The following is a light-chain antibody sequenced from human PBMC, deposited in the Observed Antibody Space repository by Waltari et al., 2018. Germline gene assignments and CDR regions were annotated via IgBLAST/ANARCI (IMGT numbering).Light chain of an antibody. CDR1: QSIDKNY. CDR2: SAS. J-gene: IGKJ4*01. CDR3: QQSHTTPRFS. V-gene: IGKV1-39*01. Sequence: DIQMTQSPSSLSASVGDRVTITCRASQSIDKNYLGWYQQKPGKAHKLLIYSASTLQSGVPARFSGSGSGTDFTLTISSLQPEDFATYYCQQSHTTPRFSFGGGTKVDIK.